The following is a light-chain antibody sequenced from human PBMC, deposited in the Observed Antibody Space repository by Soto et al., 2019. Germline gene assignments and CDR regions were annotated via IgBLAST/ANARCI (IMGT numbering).Light chain of an antibody. CDR1: QDISNY. Sequence: DIQMTQSPSSLSASVGDRVTITCRTSQDISNYLAWYQQKPGKVPKLLIYAASTLQSGVPSRFSGGGSGTDFSLTISSLQPEYVATYYCQKYNSAPRTFGGGTKVEIQ. CDR3: QKYNSAPRT. J-gene: IGKJ4*01. CDR2: AAS. V-gene: IGKV1-27*01.